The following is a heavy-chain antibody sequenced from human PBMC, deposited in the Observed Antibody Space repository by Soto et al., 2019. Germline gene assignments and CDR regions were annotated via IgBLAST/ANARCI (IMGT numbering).Heavy chain of an antibody. CDR2: IYYSGST. J-gene: IGHJ5*02. D-gene: IGHD3-22*01. CDR1: GGSISSGDYY. Sequence: SETLSLTCTVSGGSISSGDYYWSWIRQHPGKGLEWIGYIYYSGSTYYNPSLKSRVTISVDTSKNQFSLKLSSVTAADTAVYYCARARYYYDSSGYYWLDPWGQGTLVTSPQ. V-gene: IGHV4-30-4*01. CDR3: ARARYYYDSSGYYWLDP.